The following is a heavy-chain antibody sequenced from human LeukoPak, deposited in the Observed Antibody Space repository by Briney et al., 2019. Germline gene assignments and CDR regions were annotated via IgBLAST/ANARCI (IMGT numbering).Heavy chain of an antibody. D-gene: IGHD3-22*01. CDR2: ISYDGSNK. CDR3: ARDASSGIGGYYYGMDV. J-gene: IGHJ6*02. V-gene: IGHV3-30*04. Sequence: PRGSLRLSCAASGFTFSSYAMHWVRQAPGKGLEWVAVISYDGSNKYYADSVKGRFTISRDNSKNTLYLQMNSLRAEDTAVYYCARDASSGIGGYYYGMDVWGQGTTVTVSS. CDR1: GFTFSSYA.